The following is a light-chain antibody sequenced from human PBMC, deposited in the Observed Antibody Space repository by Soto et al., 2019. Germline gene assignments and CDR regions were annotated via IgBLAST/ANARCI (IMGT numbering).Light chain of an antibody. CDR2: GNS. CDR3: QSSDGGPL. V-gene: IGLV1-40*01. J-gene: IGLJ3*02. CDR1: SSNIGAGYD. Sequence: QSVLTQPPSVSGAPGQMVTISCTGSSSNIGAGYDVHWYQQLPRTAPKLLIYGNSNRPSGVPDRFSASKSGTSASLAITGLQPEDEADYYCQSSDGGPLFGGGTKVTVL.